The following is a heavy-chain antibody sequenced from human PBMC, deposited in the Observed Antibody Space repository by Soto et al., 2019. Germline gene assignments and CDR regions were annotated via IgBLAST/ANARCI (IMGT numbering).Heavy chain of an antibody. D-gene: IGHD6-6*01. Sequence: EVQLVESGGGLVQPGRSLRLSCAASGFTFDDYAMHWVRQAPGKGLEWVSGISWNSGSIGYADSVKGRFTISRDNAKNSLYLQMYSLRAEDTALYYCAKDIRDSSSYFDYWGQGTLVTVSS. CDR2: ISWNSGSI. J-gene: IGHJ4*02. CDR1: GFTFDDYA. CDR3: AKDIRDSSSYFDY. V-gene: IGHV3-9*01.